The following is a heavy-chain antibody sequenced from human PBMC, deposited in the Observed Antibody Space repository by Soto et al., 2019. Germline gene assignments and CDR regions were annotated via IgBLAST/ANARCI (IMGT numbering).Heavy chain of an antibody. CDR2: IYYSGST. V-gene: IGHV4-31*03. CDR3: ARDRVTIFGVVIAREYGMDV. CDR1: GGSISSGGYY. D-gene: IGHD3-3*01. J-gene: IGHJ6*02. Sequence: SETLSLTCTVSGGSISSGGYYWSWIRQHPGKGLEWIGYIYYSGSTYYNQSLKSRVTISVDTSKNQFSLKLSSVTAADTAVYFCARDRVTIFGVVIAREYGMDVWGQGTTVTVSS.